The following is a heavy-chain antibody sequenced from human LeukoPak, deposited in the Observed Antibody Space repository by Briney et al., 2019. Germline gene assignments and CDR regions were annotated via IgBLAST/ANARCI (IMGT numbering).Heavy chain of an antibody. V-gene: IGHV4-59*08. D-gene: IGHD5-24*01. CDR1: GGSISSYY. Sequence: SETLSLTCTVSGGSISSYYWSWIRQPPGKGLEWIGYIYYSGSTNYNPSLKSRVTISVDTSKNQFSLKLSSVTAADTAVYYCARHAADGYNPDYFDYWGQGTLVTVSS. J-gene: IGHJ4*02. CDR2: IYYSGST. CDR3: ARHAADGYNPDYFDY.